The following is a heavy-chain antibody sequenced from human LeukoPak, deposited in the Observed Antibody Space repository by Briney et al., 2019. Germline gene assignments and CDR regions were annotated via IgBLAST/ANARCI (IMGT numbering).Heavy chain of an antibody. V-gene: IGHV1-69*01. CDR2: IIPIFGTA. D-gene: IGHD3-10*01. J-gene: IGHJ5*02. CDR1: GATFTSYA. CDR3: AREKVTMVRGVIRRTRFDP. Sequence: SVKVSCKASGATFTSYAISWVRQAPGQGLEWMGGIIPIFGTANYAQKFQGRVTITADESTSTAYMELSSLRSEDTAVYYCAREKVTMVRGVIRRTRFDPWGQGTLVTVSS.